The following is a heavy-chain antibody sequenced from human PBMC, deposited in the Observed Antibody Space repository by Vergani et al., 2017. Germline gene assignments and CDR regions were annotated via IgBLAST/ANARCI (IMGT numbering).Heavy chain of an antibody. CDR3: AGQRSIGINNAFDI. J-gene: IGHJ3*02. D-gene: IGHD2-15*01. CDR1: GFTFDDYA. CDR2: ISSSSSYI. Sequence: EVQLVESGGGLVQPGRSLRLSCAASGFTFDDYAMHWVRQAPGKGLEWVSSISSSSSYIYYADSVKGRFTISRDNSKNTLYLQMNSLRAEDTAVYYCAGQRSIGINNAFDIWGQGTMVTVSS. V-gene: IGHV3-21*01.